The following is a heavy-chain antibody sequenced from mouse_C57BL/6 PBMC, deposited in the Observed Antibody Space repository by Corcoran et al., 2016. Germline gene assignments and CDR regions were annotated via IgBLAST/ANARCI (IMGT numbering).Heavy chain of an antibody. V-gene: IGHV1-26*01. D-gene: IGHD1-1*01. CDR3: ARIYYYGSSYGYFDV. CDR2: INPNNGGT. J-gene: IGHJ1*03. Sequence: EVQLQQSGPELVKPGASVKISCKASGYTFTDYYMNWVKQSLGKSLEWIGDINPNNGGTSYNQKFKGKATLTVDKSSSTAYMELRSLTSEDSAVYYCARIYYYGSSYGYFDVWGTGTTVTVSS. CDR1: GYTFTDYY.